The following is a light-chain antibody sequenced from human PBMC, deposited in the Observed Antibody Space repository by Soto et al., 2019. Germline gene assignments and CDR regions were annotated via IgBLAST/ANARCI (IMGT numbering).Light chain of an antibody. Sequence: LMTQSPATLSVSPGARATLSCRASQSVSSNLAWYQQKPGQAPKLLIYGVSTRATDIPARFSGSVSETEFTLTISSLQSEEFAGYYGQQYNNWPPTWTFGQGTKVDIK. CDR2: GVS. V-gene: IGKV3-15*01. CDR3: QQYNNWPPTWT. CDR1: QSVSSN. J-gene: IGKJ1*01.